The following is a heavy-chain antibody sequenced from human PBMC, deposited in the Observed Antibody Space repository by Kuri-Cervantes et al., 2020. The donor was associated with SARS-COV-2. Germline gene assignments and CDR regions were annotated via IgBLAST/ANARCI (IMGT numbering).Heavy chain of an antibody. Sequence: LSLTCAASGFTFDDYAMHWVRQAPGKRLEWVSGISWNSGSIGYADSVKGRFTISRDNAKNSLYLQMNSLRAEDTALYYCAKESWYEDSRLGYFDLWGRGTLVTVSS. V-gene: IGHV3-9*01. D-gene: IGHD2-15*01. CDR1: GFTFDDYA. J-gene: IGHJ2*01. CDR3: AKESWYEDSRLGYFDL. CDR2: ISWNSGSI.